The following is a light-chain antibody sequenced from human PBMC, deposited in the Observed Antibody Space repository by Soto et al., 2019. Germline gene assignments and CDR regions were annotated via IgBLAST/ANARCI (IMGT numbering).Light chain of an antibody. V-gene: IGLV2-14*01. Sequence: QSALTQPASVSGSPGQSITISCTGTSSDVGGYDHVSWYQQHPGRAPKLMIYDVSNRPSGVSNRFSGSKSGNTASLTISGLQAEDEADYYCSSYTSSNTLVFGGGTKVTVL. CDR3: SSYTSSNTLV. J-gene: IGLJ2*01. CDR1: SSDVGGYDH. CDR2: DVS.